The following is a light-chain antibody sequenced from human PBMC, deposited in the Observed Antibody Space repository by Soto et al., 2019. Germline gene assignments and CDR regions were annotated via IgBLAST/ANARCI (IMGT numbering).Light chain of an antibody. V-gene: IGLV2-14*02. J-gene: IGLJ1*01. CDR2: EVS. CDR3: SSYTSSSTYV. CDR1: SSDVGSYNV. Sequence: QSVLTQRASVTGSPGQSITISCTGTSSDVGSYNVVSWYQQDPGKAPKLIIYEVSKRPSGVSDRFSGSKSGNTASLTISGLQAEDESDYYCSSYTSSSTYVFGTGTKVTVL.